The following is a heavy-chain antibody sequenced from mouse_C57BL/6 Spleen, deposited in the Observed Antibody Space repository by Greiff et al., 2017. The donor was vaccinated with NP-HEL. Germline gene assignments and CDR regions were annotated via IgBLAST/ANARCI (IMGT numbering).Heavy chain of an antibody. CDR1: GFTFSSYA. D-gene: IGHD1-1*01. CDR2: ISSGGDYI. CDR3: TRDVSSYRWYFDV. Sequence: EVHLVESGEGLVKPGGSLELSCAASGFTFSSYAMSWVRQTPEKRLEWVAYISSGGDYIYYADTVKGRFTISRDNARNTLYLQMSSLKSEDTAMYYCTRDVSSYRWYFDVWGTGTTVTVSS. V-gene: IGHV5-9-1*02. J-gene: IGHJ1*03.